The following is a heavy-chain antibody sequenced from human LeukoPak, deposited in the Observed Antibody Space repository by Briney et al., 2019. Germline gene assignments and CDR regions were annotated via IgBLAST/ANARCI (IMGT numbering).Heavy chain of an antibody. D-gene: IGHD3-22*01. CDR1: GFTFSSYW. J-gene: IGHJ4*02. Sequence: GGSLRLSCAASGFTFSSYWMSWVRQVPGKGLEWISGINWSGDSTGYADSVKGRFTISRDNAKNSLYLQMSSLRAEDTAFYYCARNMGSGYYFAKGYWGQGILVTVSS. CDR2: INWSGDST. V-gene: IGHV3-20*04. CDR3: ARNMGSGYYFAKGY.